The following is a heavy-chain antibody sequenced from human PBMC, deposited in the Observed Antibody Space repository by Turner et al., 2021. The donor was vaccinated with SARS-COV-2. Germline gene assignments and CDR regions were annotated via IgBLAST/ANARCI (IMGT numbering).Heavy chain of an antibody. CDR2: ISDDGSSA. CDR1: GFTFSDHW. Sequence: VQLVESGGDFVHPGGSLRLPCVGSGFTFSDHWMPWVRQGPGKGLVWFSRISDDGSSASYGGSVRGRFTVSRDNAKNTLYLQMNSLRPDDTGVYYCTRRGIAAAGNDYWGQGTLVTVSS. J-gene: IGHJ4*02. CDR3: TRRGIAAAGNDY. V-gene: IGHV3-74*01. D-gene: IGHD6-13*01.